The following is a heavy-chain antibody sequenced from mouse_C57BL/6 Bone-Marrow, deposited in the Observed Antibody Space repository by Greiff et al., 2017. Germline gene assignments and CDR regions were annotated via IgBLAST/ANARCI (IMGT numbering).Heavy chain of an antibody. Sequence: EVQLQQSGAELVRPGASVKLSCTASGFNIKDDYMHWVKQRPEQGLEWIGWIDPENGDTEYASKFQGKATITADTSAHTAYLQLSSLTSEDTAFYYCTIFGSSPFAYWGQGTLVTVSA. CDR2: IDPENGDT. J-gene: IGHJ3*01. V-gene: IGHV14-4*01. CDR3: TIFGSSPFAY. D-gene: IGHD1-1*01. CDR1: GFNIKDDY.